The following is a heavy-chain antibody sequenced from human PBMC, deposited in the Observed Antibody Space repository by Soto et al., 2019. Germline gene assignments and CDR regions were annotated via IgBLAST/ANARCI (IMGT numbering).Heavy chain of an antibody. V-gene: IGHV3-30*18. D-gene: IGHD2-2*01. CDR1: GFTFSSYG. J-gene: IGHJ6*02. CDR3: AKGPAIALVPAAVNYYYGMDV. Sequence: QVQLVESGGGVVQPGRSLRLSCAASGFTFSSYGMHWVRQAPGKGLEWVAVISYDGSNKYYADSVKGRFTISRDNSKNTLHLEMNSLRAEATAAYYCAKGPAIALVPAAVNYYYGMDVWGQGTTVTVSS. CDR2: ISYDGSNK.